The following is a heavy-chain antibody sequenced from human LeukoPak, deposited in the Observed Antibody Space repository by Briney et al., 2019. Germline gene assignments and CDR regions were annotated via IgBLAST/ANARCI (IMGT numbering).Heavy chain of an antibody. V-gene: IGHV3-48*01. Sequence: PGGSLRLSCAASGFTFSVYSMSWVTEALGKGLEWISYISSRSDSIYYAESVRGRYTISRDNAKNTLYLQMNTLRADDTAIYYCTRGLASAWYGRYWGQGTLVTVSS. CDR3: TRGLASAWYGRY. D-gene: IGHD6-19*01. J-gene: IGHJ4*02. CDR1: GFTFSVYS. CDR2: ISSRSDSI.